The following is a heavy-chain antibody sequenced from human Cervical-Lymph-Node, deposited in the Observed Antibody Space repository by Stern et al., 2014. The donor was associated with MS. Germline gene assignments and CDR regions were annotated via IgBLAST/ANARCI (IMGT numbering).Heavy chain of an antibody. D-gene: IGHD2/OR15-2a*01. CDR1: GDTSSNYA. CDR3: ARRRSIDYYYGMDV. CDR2: IIPMFGTT. Sequence: QVQLGQSGAEVKKPGSSVRVSCKASGDTSSNYAISWVRQAPGQGLEWMGGIIPMFGTTYYAQNFQGRVTISADESTSTAYMQLSSLRSDDTAVYYCARRRSIDYYYGMDVWGRGTPVTVSS. J-gene: IGHJ6*02. V-gene: IGHV1-69*01.